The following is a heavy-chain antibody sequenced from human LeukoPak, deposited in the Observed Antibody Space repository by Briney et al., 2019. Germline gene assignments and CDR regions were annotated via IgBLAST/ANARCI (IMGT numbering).Heavy chain of an antibody. V-gene: IGHV1-8*01. CDR1: GYGFTSYD. Sequence: ASVKVSFKSSGYGFTSYDINWVREAAGQGLEWMGGRNINCGRTGFPQKFQGRLIMPRDTSISTAYPVVRSPRSDATAICYCARLSQTPDYYANGGYYKLGLWGQGNPVTVSS. D-gene: IGHD3-22*01. J-gene: IGHJ4*02. CDR2: RNINCGRT. CDR3: ARLSQTPDYYANGGYYKLGL.